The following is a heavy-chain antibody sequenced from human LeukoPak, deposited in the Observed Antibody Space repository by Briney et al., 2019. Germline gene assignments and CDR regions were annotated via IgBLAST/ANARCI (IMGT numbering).Heavy chain of an antibody. V-gene: IGHV4-39*01. CDR3: ASFDLQTLYYFDY. D-gene: IGHD3-9*01. CDR2: IYYSGST. Sequence: SETLSLTCTVSGGSISSSSNYWGWIRQPPGKGLEWIGSIYYSGSTYYNPSLKSRVTISVDTSKNQFSLKLSSVTAADTAVYYCASFDLQTLYYFDYWGQGTLVTVSS. CDR1: GGSISSSSNY. J-gene: IGHJ4*02.